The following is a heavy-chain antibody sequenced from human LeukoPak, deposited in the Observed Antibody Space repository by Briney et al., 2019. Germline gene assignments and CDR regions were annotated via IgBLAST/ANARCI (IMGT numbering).Heavy chain of an antibody. V-gene: IGHV1-69*05. CDR1: GGTFSSYA. Sequence: SVKVSCKASGGTFSSYAISWVRQAPGQGLEWMGGIIPIFGTANYAQKFQGRVTITTDESTSTAYMELSSLRSEDTAVYYCARALYSSGWYVIDYWGQGTLVTVSS. D-gene: IGHD6-19*01. J-gene: IGHJ4*02. CDR3: ARALYSSGWYVIDY. CDR2: IIPIFGTA.